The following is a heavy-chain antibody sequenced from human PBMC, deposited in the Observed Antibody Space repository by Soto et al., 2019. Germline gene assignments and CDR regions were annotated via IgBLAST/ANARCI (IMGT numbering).Heavy chain of an antibody. D-gene: IGHD3-22*01. V-gene: IGHV4-4*02. Sequence: LSLTCIVSGGSVSSSNWWSWVRQPPGKGLEWIGEIYHSGSTTYNPSLKSRATISVDKSENQFSLRLKSATAADTAVYYCASVGYDYDNSGYYLPWGPGTLVTVSS. CDR1: GGSVSSSNW. J-gene: IGHJ5*02. CDR3: ASVGYDYDNSGYYLP. CDR2: IYHSGST.